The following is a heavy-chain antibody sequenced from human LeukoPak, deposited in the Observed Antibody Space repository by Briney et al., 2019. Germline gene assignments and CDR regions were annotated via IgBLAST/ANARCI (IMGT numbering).Heavy chain of an antibody. Sequence: ASVKVSCKASGYTFTGYYMHWVRQAPGQGLEWMGWINPNSGGTNYAQKFQGRVTMTRDTSISTAYMELSRLRSDDTAVYYCAREDSTMVRGVNLDAFDIWGQGTMVTVSS. D-gene: IGHD3-10*01. J-gene: IGHJ3*02. CDR3: AREDSTMVRGVNLDAFDI. V-gene: IGHV1-2*02. CDR1: GYTFTGYY. CDR2: INPNSGGT.